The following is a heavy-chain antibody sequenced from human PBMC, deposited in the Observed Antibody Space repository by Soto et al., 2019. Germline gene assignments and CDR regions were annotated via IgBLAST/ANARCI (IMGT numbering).Heavy chain of an antibody. CDR2: IHPSGQPI. Sequence: EVQLVESGGGLVQPGGSLRLSCAVSGFTFSSSDMYWVRQAPGKGLEWMSYIHPSGQPIFYADSVKGRFTISRDNANNPLFLQMNILRAEDTAVYYCARRASRWGQGTMVTVSS. V-gene: IGHV3-48*03. CDR3: ARRASR. D-gene: IGHD1-26*01. J-gene: IGHJ3*01. CDR1: GFTFSSSD.